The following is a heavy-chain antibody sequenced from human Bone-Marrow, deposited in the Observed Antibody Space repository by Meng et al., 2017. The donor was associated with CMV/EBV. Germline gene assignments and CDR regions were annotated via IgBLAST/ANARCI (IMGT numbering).Heavy chain of an antibody. CDR3: ARVFRTGLDS. Sequence: GASLKISCAASGFTFSTYAMNWVRQAPGKGLEWLSFISNSGSIIYYADSVKGRFTVSRDNAKNSLYLQMNSRSAEDTAVYYCARVFRTGLDSWGQGALVTVSS. D-gene: IGHD1-1*01. CDR2: ISNSGSII. CDR1: GFTFSTYA. J-gene: IGHJ4*02. V-gene: IGHV3-48*03.